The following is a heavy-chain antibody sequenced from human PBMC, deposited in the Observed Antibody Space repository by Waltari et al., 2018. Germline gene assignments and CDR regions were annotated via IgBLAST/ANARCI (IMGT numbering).Heavy chain of an antibody. J-gene: IGHJ4*02. Sequence: QVQLVQSGAEVKKPGSSVKVSCKASGGTFSRYAISWVRKAPGQGLEWMGGIIPIFGTANYAQKFQGRVTITADESTSTAYMELSSLRSEDTAVYYCARDPYCSSTSCYTGYWGQGTLVTVSS. CDR2: IIPIFGTA. CDR3: ARDPYCSSTSCYTGY. D-gene: IGHD2-2*02. V-gene: IGHV1-69*12. CDR1: GGTFSRYA.